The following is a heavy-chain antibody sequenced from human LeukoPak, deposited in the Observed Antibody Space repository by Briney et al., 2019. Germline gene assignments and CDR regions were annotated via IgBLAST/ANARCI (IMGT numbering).Heavy chain of an antibody. Sequence: GGSLRLSCAASGFTFDDYAMHWVRQAPGKGLEWVSGTSWNSGSIGYADSVKGRFTISRDNAKNSLYLQMNSLRAEDTALYYCAKGIAAAGTDFDYWGQGTLVTVSS. V-gene: IGHV3-9*01. J-gene: IGHJ4*02. D-gene: IGHD6-13*01. CDR1: GFTFDDYA. CDR3: AKGIAAAGTDFDY. CDR2: TSWNSGSI.